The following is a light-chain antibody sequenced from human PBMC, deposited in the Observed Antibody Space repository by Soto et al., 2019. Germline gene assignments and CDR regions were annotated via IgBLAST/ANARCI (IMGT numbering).Light chain of an antibody. Sequence: EIVMTQSPASLSVPPGERATLSCRASQSVSSYLAWYQQKPGQAPRLLIYDASNRATGIPARFSGSGSGTDFTPTISSLEPEDFAVYYCQQRSNWRLTFGGGTKVDIK. V-gene: IGKV3-11*01. CDR2: DAS. CDR1: QSVSSY. CDR3: QQRSNWRLT. J-gene: IGKJ4*01.